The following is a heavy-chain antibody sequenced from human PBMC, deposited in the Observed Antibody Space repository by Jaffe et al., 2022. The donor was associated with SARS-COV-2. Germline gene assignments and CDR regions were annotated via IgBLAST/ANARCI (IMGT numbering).Heavy chain of an antibody. V-gene: IGHV3-74*01. Sequence: EVQLVESGGGLVQPGGSLRLSCAASGFTFSSYWMHWVRQAPGKGLVWVSRINSDGSSTSYADSVKGRFTISRDNAKNTLYLQMNSLRAEDTAVYYCARLEGRAVEDAFDIWGQGTMVTVSS. CDR3: ARLEGRAVEDAFDI. J-gene: IGHJ3*02. CDR2: INSDGSST. CDR1: GFTFSSYW. D-gene: IGHD6-19*01.